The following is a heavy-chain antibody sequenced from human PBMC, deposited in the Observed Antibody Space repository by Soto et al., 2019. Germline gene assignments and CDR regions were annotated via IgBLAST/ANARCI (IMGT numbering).Heavy chain of an antibody. D-gene: IGHD1-20*01. CDR3: VRENNGGPEF. Sequence: GGSLRLSCAASGFAFSIYWMMWVRQAPGKGLEWVANINEDGSKKYHVESEKGRFTISRDNAKNSLYLQLNSLRTEDTAIYYCVRENNGGPEFWGQGTMVTVSS. V-gene: IGHV3-7*01. J-gene: IGHJ4*02. CDR1: GFAFSIYW. CDR2: INEDGSKK.